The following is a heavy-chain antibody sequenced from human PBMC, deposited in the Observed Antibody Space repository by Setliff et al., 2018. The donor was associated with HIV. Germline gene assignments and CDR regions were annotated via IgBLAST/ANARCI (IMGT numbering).Heavy chain of an antibody. CDR3: ARLSGDYYYFDY. V-gene: IGHV4-4*09. Sequence: SETLSXXCTVSGGSISSYYWSWIRQPPGKGLEWIGYIYTSGSTNYNPSLKSRXXXSLDTSKNQFSLKLTSVTAADTAVYYCARLSGDYYYFDYWGQGTLVTVSS. J-gene: IGHJ4*02. CDR1: GGSISSYY. D-gene: IGHD2-21*02. CDR2: IYTSGST.